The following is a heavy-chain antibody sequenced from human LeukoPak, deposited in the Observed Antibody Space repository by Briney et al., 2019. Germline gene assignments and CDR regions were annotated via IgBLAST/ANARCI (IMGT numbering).Heavy chain of an antibody. D-gene: IGHD1-26*01. CDR2: IWYDGSNK. J-gene: IGHJ6*03. Sequence: GRSLRLSCAASGFTFSSYGMHWVRQAPGKGLEWVAVIWYDGSNKYYADSVKGRFTISRDNSKNTLYLQMNSLRAEDTAVYYCAKEGQYSGSYREPYYMDVWGKGTTVTVSS. V-gene: IGHV3-33*06. CDR3: AKEGQYSGSYREPYYMDV. CDR1: GFTFSSYG.